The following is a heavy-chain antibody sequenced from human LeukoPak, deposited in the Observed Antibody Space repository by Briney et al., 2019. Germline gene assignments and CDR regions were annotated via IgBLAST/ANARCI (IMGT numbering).Heavy chain of an antibody. Sequence: GEPLKISCKGSGYSFTSYWICWVRQMPGKGLEWMGIIYPGDSDTRYSPSFQGQVTISADKSISTASLQWSSLKASETAMYYCARHERDEWFGELLAHNWFDPWGQGTLVTVSS. J-gene: IGHJ5*02. CDR3: ARHERDEWFGELLAHNWFDP. V-gene: IGHV5-51*01. CDR2: IYPGDSDT. D-gene: IGHD3-10*01. CDR1: GYSFTSYW.